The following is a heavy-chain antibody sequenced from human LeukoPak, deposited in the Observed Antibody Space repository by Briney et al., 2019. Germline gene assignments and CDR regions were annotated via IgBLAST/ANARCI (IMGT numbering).Heavy chain of an antibody. D-gene: IGHD3-3*01. CDR1: GGSFSGYY. J-gene: IGHJ6*02. CDR2: INHSGST. CDR3: ARVRAHYDFWSGYPTYYYYYGMDV. Sequence: SETLSLTCAVYGGSFSGYYWSWIRQPPGKGLEWIGEINHSGSTNYNPSLKGRVTISVDTSKNQFSLKLSSVTAADTAVYYCARVRAHYDFWSGYPTYYYYYGMDVWGQGTTVTVSS. V-gene: IGHV4-34*01.